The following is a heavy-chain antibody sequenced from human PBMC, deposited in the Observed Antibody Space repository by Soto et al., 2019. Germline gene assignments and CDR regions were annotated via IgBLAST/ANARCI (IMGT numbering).Heavy chain of an antibody. D-gene: IGHD6-13*01. V-gene: IGHV3-23*01. Sequence: EVHLLESGGGLVQPGGSLRLSCAASGFTFSSYAMNWVRQAPGKGLEWVSVISGSGGSTYYADSVKGRFTISRDNSKNTLYLQMNSLRAEDTAVYYCARRGPGTDFDDWGQGTLVTVSS. CDR2: ISGSGGST. CDR1: GFTFSSYA. J-gene: IGHJ4*02. CDR3: ARRGPGTDFDD.